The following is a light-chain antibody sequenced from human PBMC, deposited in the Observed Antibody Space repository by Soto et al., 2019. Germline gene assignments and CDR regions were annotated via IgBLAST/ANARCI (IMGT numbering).Light chain of an antibody. V-gene: IGKV1-5*03. Sequence: DIQMTQSPSTLSGSVGDRVTITCRASQTISSWLAWYQQKPGKAPKLLIYKASTLKSGVPSRFSGSGSGTEFTLTISSLQPEDFATYYCQQSYSIPWTFGQGTKVEIK. CDR2: KAS. J-gene: IGKJ1*01. CDR3: QQSYSIPWT. CDR1: QTISSW.